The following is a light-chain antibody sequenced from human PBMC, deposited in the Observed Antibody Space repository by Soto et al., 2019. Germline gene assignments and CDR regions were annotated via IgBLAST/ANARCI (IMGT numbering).Light chain of an antibody. Sequence: EILLTQSPGTLSLSPGERATLSCRASQTISGSYLAWYQQKPGQAPRLLIYRTSNRATGIPDRFSGSGSGTEFTLTISSLQPEDFAVYWCQQYDSSPRTFGQGTKVDIK. J-gene: IGKJ1*01. CDR2: RTS. V-gene: IGKV3-20*01. CDR3: QQYDSSPRT. CDR1: QTISGSY.